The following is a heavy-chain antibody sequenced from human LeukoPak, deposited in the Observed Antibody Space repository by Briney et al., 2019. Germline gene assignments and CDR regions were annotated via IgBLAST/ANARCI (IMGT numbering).Heavy chain of an antibody. CDR1: GFTFSSYG. Sequence: GGSLRLSCAASGFTFSSYGMHWVRQAPGKGLEGVAFIRYDGSNKYYADSVKGRFTISRDNSKNTLYLQMNSLRAEDTAVYYCAKDSGGSSSLYYFDYWGQGTLVTVSS. CDR3: AKDSGGSSSLYYFDY. V-gene: IGHV3-30*02. D-gene: IGHD2-15*01. J-gene: IGHJ4*02. CDR2: IRYDGSNK.